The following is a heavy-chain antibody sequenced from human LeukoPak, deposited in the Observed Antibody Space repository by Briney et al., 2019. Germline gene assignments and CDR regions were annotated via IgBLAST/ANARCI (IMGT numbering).Heavy chain of an antibody. V-gene: IGHV1-46*01. CDR2: INPSGGST. CDR3: ARESREESLFDSSGYYQNWFDP. D-gene: IGHD3-22*01. CDR1: GYTFTSYY. Sequence: GASVKVSCKASGYTFTSYYMHWVRQAPGQGLEWMGIINPSGGSTSYAQKFQGRVTMTRDTSTSTVYMELSSLRSEDTAVYYCARESREESLFDSSGYYQNWFDPWGQGTLVTVSS. J-gene: IGHJ5*02.